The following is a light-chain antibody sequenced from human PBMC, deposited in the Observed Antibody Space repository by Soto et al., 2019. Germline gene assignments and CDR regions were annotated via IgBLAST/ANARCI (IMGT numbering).Light chain of an antibody. J-gene: IGKJ2*01. CDR1: QRVLYSSNNKNY. V-gene: IGKV4-1*01. CDR2: WAS. Sequence: DIVMTQAPDSLAVSLGERATINCKTSQRVLYSSNNKNYLAWYQQKPGQPPKLLIYWASTRESGVPDRFSGSGSGTDFTLTISSLQAEDVAVYYCQQYHSTPNTFGQGTKLEIK. CDR3: QQYHSTPNT.